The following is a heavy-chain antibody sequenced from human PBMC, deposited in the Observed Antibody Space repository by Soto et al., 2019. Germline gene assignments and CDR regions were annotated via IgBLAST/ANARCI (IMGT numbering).Heavy chain of an antibody. V-gene: IGHV4-59*01. CDR2: IYYSGST. Sequence: SETLSLTCTVSGGSISSYYWSWIRQPPGKGLEWIGYIYYSGSTNYNPSLKSRVTISVDTSKNQFSLKLSSVTAADTAVYYCARVAGVGATAALFDYWGQGTLVTVSS. CDR1: GGSISSYY. J-gene: IGHJ4*02. D-gene: IGHD1-26*01. CDR3: ARVAGVGATAALFDY.